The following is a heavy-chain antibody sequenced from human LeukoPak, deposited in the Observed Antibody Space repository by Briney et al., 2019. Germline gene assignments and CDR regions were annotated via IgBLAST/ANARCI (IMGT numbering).Heavy chain of an antibody. CDR1: GGSFSGYY. CDR2: INHSGST. J-gene: IGHJ6*03. CDR3: GRGRRNGRYYYYSMDV. Sequence: SETLSLTCAVYGGSFSGYYWSWIRQPPGKGLEWIGEINHSGSTNYNPSLKSRVTISVDTSKNQFSLKLSSVTAADTAVYYCGRGRRNGRYYYYSMDVWGKGTTVTVSS. D-gene: IGHD2-15*01. V-gene: IGHV4-34*01.